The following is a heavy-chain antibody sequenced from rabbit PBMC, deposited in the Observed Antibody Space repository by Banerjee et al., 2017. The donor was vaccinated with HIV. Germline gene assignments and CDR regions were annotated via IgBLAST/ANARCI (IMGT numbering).Heavy chain of an antibody. CDR2: IDGGSSGST. D-gene: IGHD6-1*01. J-gene: IGHJ4*01. CDR1: GIDFSSSY. V-gene: IGHV1S40*01. CDR3: ARDYYIDGYGGYVYATFNL. Sequence: QSLEESGGDLVKPGASLTLTCTASGIDFSSSYMSWVRQAPGKGLEWIACIDGGSSGSTYYASWAKGRFTISKTSSTTVTLQMTSLTAADTATYFCARDYYIDGYGGYVYATFNLWGPGTLVTVS.